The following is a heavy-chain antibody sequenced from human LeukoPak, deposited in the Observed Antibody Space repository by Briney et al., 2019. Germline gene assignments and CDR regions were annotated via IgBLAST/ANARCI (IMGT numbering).Heavy chain of an antibody. V-gene: IGHV1-2*02. CDR2: IHPNSGGT. D-gene: IGHD5-12*01. Sequence: ASVKVSCKASGYTFTDYYMHWVRQAPGQGLEWMGWIHPNSGGTNYAQKFQGRVTMTRDTSISTAYMELSRLRSDDTAVYYCARDPADIVATTYFDYWGQGTLVTVSS. CDR3: ARDPADIVATTYFDY. J-gene: IGHJ4*02. CDR1: GYTFTDYY.